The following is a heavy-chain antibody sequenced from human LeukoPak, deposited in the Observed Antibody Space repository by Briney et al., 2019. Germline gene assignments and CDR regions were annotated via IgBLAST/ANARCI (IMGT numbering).Heavy chain of an antibody. CDR1: GDSISSGYY. CDR2: INHNGDT. Sequence: PSETLSLTCAVSGDSISSGYYGGWLRQSPGKGPEWIGSINHNGDTYYNPSLRSRVSLSLGTSTNQFSLKLNSVTAADTAVYYCARALGTGYALVFDYWGQGTLVTVSS. CDR3: ARALGTGYALVFDY. J-gene: IGHJ4*02. V-gene: IGHV4-38-2*01. D-gene: IGHD5-12*01.